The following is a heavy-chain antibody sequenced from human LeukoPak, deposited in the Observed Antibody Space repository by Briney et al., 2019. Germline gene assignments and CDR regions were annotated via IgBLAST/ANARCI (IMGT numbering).Heavy chain of an antibody. D-gene: IGHD3-16*02. V-gene: IGHV3-23*01. Sequence: GGSLRLSCAASGFTFSNYAMSWVRQAPGKGVEWVSGISGSAASTYYADSVKGRFTISRDNSKNTLYLQMNSLRAEDTAVYYCAKGGGMITFGGVIDRYYFDYWGQGTLVTVSS. CDR3: AKGGGMITFGGVIDRYYFDY. J-gene: IGHJ4*02. CDR1: GFTFSNYA. CDR2: ISGSAAST.